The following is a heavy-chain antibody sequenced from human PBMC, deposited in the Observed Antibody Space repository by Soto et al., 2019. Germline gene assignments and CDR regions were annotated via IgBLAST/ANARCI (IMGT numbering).Heavy chain of an antibody. V-gene: IGHV3-74*01. Sequence: GGSLRLSCAASGFTFSSYWMHWVCQVPGKGLMWVSRINTDGSTIRYADSVKGRFSISRDNAQNTLFLQMDSLRVEDTAVYYCVRASGSYGLDLFDSWGQGILVTVSS. CDR3: VRASGSYGLDLFDS. CDR1: GFTFSSYW. D-gene: IGHD1-26*01. CDR2: INTDGSTI. J-gene: IGHJ4*02.